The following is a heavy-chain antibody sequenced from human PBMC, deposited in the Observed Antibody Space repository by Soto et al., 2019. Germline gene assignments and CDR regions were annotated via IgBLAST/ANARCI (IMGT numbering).Heavy chain of an antibody. CDR3: ARPRSSSRNYYGMDV. D-gene: IGHD6-13*01. J-gene: IGHJ6*02. Sequence: PGESLKISCKGSGYSFTTYWIGWVRQMPGKGLECMGIIYPGDSDTRYSPSFQGQVTISADKSISTAYLQWSSLKASDTAMYYCARPRSSSRNYYGMDVWDQGTTVTVSS. V-gene: IGHV5-51*01. CDR1: GYSFTTYW. CDR2: IYPGDSDT.